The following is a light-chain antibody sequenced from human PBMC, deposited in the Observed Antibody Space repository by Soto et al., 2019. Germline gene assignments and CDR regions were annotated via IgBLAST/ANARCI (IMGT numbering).Light chain of an antibody. CDR1: SSNIGAGHV. J-gene: IGLJ2*01. CDR2: CSS. CDR3: QSYDNGLSASV. V-gene: IGLV1-40*01. Sequence: QSVLTQPPSVPGAPGQRVTISCTGSSSNIGAGHVVHWYQQFPGRAPNLLIYCSSNRPSGVPDRFSGSKSGTSASLAITGLQAEDEADYYCQSYDNGLSASVFGGGTKLTVL.